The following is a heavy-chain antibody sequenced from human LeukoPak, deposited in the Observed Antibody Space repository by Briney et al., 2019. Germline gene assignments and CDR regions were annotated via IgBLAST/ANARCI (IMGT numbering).Heavy chain of an antibody. Sequence: GGSLRLSCAASGFTFSRYWISWVRQAPGKGLEWVANINQDGSEKYYVDSVKGRFTISRDNAKNSLYLQMNSLTAEDTAVYYCTRGSRQLGLWGQGTLVTVSS. CDR2: INQDGSEK. CDR1: GFTFSRYW. D-gene: IGHD6-13*01. J-gene: IGHJ4*02. V-gene: IGHV3-7*03. CDR3: TRGSRQLGL.